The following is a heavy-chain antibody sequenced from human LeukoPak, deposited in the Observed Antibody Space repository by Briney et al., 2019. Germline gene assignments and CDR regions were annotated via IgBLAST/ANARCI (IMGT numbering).Heavy chain of an antibody. CDR2: ISYDGNNK. CDR1: GFTFSSYA. D-gene: IGHD6-13*01. Sequence: GGSLRLSCAASGFTFSSYAIHWVRQAPGKGLQWVAVISYDGNNKYYADSVKGRFTISRDNSKSTLYLQMNGLRAEDTAVYYCANGVSSSWYYYFDYWGQGTLVTVSS. J-gene: IGHJ4*02. V-gene: IGHV3-30-3*01. CDR3: ANGVSSSWYYYFDY.